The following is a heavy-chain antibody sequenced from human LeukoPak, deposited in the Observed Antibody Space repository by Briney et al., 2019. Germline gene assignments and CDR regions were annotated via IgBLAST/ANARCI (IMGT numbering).Heavy chain of an antibody. V-gene: IGHV1-69*05. J-gene: IGHJ3*02. CDR1: GGTFSSYA. D-gene: IGHD3-3*01. CDR3: AAPITIFGVVTPDDAFDI. CDR2: IIPIFGTA. Sequence: SVKVSCKASGGTFSSYAISWVRQAPGQGLEWMGGIIPIFGTANYAQKFQGRVTITTDESTSTAYMELSSLRSEDTAVYYCAAPITIFGVVTPDDAFDIWGQGTMVTVSS.